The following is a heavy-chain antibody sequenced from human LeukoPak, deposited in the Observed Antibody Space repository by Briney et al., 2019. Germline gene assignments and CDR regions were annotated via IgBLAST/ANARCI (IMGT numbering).Heavy chain of an antibody. D-gene: IGHD5-18*01. V-gene: IGHV3-23*01. J-gene: IGHJ4*02. CDR1: AFTFSSYW. Sequence: PGGSLRLSWAASAFTFSSYWMHWVRQASGKGLEWVSAISSSGGSTFYADSVKGRFSISRDNSNNTLYLQMNSLRAEDTAVYYCAKRTGRDTREYWGQGTLVTVSS. CDR3: AKRTGRDTREY. CDR2: ISSSGGST.